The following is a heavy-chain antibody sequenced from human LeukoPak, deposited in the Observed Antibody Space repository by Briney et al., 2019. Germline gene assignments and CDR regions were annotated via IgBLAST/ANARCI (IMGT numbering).Heavy chain of an antibody. CDR1: GFTFSDYY. V-gene: IGHV3-11*06. D-gene: IGHD3-10*01. CDR3: ARDLRTMVRGGVDY. CDR2: ISSSSSYT. J-gene: IGHJ4*02. Sequence: GGSLRLSCAAPGFTFSDYYMSWIRQAPGKGLEWVSYISSSSSYTNYADSVKGRFTISRDNAKNSLYLQMNSLRAEDTAVYYCARDLRTMVRGGVDYWGQGTLVTVSS.